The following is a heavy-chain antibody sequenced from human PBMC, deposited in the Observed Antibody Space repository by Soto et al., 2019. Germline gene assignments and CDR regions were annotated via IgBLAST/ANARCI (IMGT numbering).Heavy chain of an antibody. Sequence: SETLSLTCAVSGGSISSGGYSWSWIRQPPGKGLEWIGYIYHSGSTYYNPSLKSRVTISVDRSKNQFSLKLSSVTAADTAVYYCARVPDRWGQGPLVPVSS. V-gene: IGHV4-30-2*01. CDR2: IYHSGST. CDR1: GGSISSGGYS. D-gene: IGHD2-2*01. J-gene: IGHJ5*02. CDR3: ARVPDR.